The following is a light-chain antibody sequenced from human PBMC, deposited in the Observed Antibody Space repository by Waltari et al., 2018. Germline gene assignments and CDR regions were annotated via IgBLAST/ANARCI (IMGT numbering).Light chain of an antibody. V-gene: IGKV3-20*01. J-gene: IGKJ4*01. Sequence: IVLTLSPGTLSLSPGERATLSCRASQSVPYRYLAWYQQRPGQAPRLLIYGATSRATGIPDRFSGGGSGTDFTLSISRLEPEDFAVYYCQQYGSSPLTFGGGTKVEIE. CDR1: QSVPYRY. CDR2: GAT. CDR3: QQYGSSPLT.